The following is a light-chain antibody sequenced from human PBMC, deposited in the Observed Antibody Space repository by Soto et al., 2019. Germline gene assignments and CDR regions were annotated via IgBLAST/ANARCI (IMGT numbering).Light chain of an antibody. CDR2: DVS. CDR1: SSNVGGYNY. J-gene: IGLJ3*02. Sequence: QSALTQPRSVSGSPGQSVTISCTGTSSNVGGYNYVSWYQQHPGKAPKLMIYDVSKRPSGVPDRLSGSKSGNTASLTISGLDDEDESECYCCSYGGSYTVFGGGTKLTVL. V-gene: IGLV2-11*01. CDR3: CSYGGSYTV.